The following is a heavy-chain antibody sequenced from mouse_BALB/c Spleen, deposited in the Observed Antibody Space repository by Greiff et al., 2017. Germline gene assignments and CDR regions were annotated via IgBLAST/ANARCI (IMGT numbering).Heavy chain of an antibody. V-gene: IGHV1S137*01. CDR2: ISTYYGDA. D-gene: IGHD2-1*01. Sequence: VQLQQSGAELVRPGVSVKISCKGSGYTFTDYAMHWVKQSHAKSLEWIGVISTYYGDASYNQKFKGKATMTVDKSSSTAYMELARLTSEDSAIYYCARNYGNYGYFDVWGAGTTVTVSS. CDR1: GYTFTDYA. CDR3: ARNYGNYGYFDV. J-gene: IGHJ1*01.